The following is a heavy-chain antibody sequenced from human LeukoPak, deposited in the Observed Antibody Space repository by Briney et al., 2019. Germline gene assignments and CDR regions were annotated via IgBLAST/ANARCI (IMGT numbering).Heavy chain of an antibody. V-gene: IGHV3-23*01. CDR2: IEYSGGSA. D-gene: IGHD3-22*01. Sequence: GGSLRLSCTVSGFTLSSYEMSWIRQAPGKGLEWVSSIEYSGGSAYYADSVKGRFTISRDDSKNTLYLQLNSLRAEDTAVYYCTKPLYYYDSSGYYYWGQGTLVTVSS. CDR1: GFTLSSYE. CDR3: TKPLYYYDSSGYYY. J-gene: IGHJ4*02.